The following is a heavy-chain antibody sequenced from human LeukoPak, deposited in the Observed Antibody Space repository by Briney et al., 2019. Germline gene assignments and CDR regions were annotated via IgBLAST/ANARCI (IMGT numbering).Heavy chain of an antibody. Sequence: GASEKVSCKASGYTFTVYYMHWVRQAPGQGLEWMVWINPNSGGTNYAQKFQGRVTMTRDTSISTAYMELSRLRSDDTAVYYCARDWRQWLVTSDYWGQGTLVTVSS. CDR3: ARDWRQWLVTSDY. J-gene: IGHJ4*02. V-gene: IGHV1-2*02. CDR1: GYTFTVYY. D-gene: IGHD6-19*01. CDR2: INPNSGGT.